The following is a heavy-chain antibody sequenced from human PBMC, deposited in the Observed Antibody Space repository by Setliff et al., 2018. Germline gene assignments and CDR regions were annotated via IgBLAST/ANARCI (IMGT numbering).Heavy chain of an antibody. CDR3: ARGFDVCGGGACYTDGPYYFDY. Sequence: SETLSLTCTVSGGYIARSYFYWGWIHQSPGKGLEWIGTMYYSGKTFYMPSLQSRVTISADTSTNQLSLKLSSVTAADTAVYYCARGFDVCGGGACYTDGPYYFDYWGLGTLVTVSS. V-gene: IGHV4-39*01. CDR2: MYYSGKT. J-gene: IGHJ4*02. CDR1: GGYIARSYFY. D-gene: IGHD2-21*02.